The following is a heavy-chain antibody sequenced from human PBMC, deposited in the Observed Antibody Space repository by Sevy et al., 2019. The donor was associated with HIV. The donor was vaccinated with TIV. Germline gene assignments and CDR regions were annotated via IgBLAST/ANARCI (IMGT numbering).Heavy chain of an antibody. Sequence: GGSLRLSCAASGFTFSSYAMSWVRQAPGKGLELVSAISGSGGSTYYADSVKGRFTISRDNSKNTLYLQMNSLRAEDTAVYYCATDYLSHYYDSSGYGRNTDYWGQGTLVTVSS. V-gene: IGHV3-23*01. CDR2: ISGSGGST. D-gene: IGHD3-22*01. J-gene: IGHJ4*02. CDR1: GFTFSSYA. CDR3: ATDYLSHYYDSSGYGRNTDY.